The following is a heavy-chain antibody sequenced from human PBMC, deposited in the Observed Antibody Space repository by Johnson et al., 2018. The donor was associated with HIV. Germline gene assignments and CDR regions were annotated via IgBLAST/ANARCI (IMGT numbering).Heavy chain of an antibody. J-gene: IGHJ3*02. CDR1: GFTFDDYA. D-gene: IGHD6-13*01. V-gene: IGHV3-9*01. CDR2: IRWHSGSI. Sequence: VPLVESGGGFVQPGRSLRLSRAASGFTFDDYAMHWVRQAPGKGLEWVSGIRWHSGSIGYSDPVKRRITISRDNAKNSLYLQMNSLRAEDTAVYYCVKGIDSSSWYAFDIWGQGTMVTVSS. CDR3: VKGIDSSSWYAFDI.